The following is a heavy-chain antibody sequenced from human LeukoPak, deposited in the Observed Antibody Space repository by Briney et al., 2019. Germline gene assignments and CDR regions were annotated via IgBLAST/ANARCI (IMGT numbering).Heavy chain of an antibody. CDR3: ATYYDSSGSPPGPWYFDL. J-gene: IGHJ2*01. Sequence: SETLSLTCTVSGGSISSYYWSWIRQPPGKGLEWIGYIYYSGSTNYNPSLKSRVTISVDTSKNQFSLKLSSVTAADTAVYYCATYYDSSGSPPGPWYFDLWGRGTLVTVSS. D-gene: IGHD3-22*01. CDR1: GGSISSYY. CDR2: IYYSGST. V-gene: IGHV4-59*01.